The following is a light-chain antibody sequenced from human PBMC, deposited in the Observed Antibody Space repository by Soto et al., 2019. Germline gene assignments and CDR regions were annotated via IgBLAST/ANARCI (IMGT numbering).Light chain of an antibody. CDR1: SSDVGSYDV. CDR3: AAWDDSLSGVV. J-gene: IGLJ2*01. CDR2: EAT. V-gene: IGLV2-14*02. Sequence: QSVLTQPASVSGSPGQSITISCTGASSDVGSYDVVSWYQQHPGKAPKLIIYEATKRPSGVSNRFSGSKSGTSASLAISGLRTEDEADYYCAAWDDSLSGVVFGGGTKLTVL.